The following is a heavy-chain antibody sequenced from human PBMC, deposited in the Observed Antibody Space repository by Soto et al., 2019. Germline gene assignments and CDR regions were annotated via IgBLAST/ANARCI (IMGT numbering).Heavy chain of an antibody. CDR2: FDPEDGET. J-gene: IGHJ3*02. V-gene: IGHV1-24*01. CDR1: GYTLTELS. D-gene: IGHD3-9*01. CDR3: ATDSQYYDILTGSHAFDI. Sequence: ASVKVSCKVSGYTLTELSMHWVRQAPGKGLEWMGGFDPEDGETIYAQKFQGRVTMTEDTSTDTAYMELSSLRSEDTAVYYCATDSQYYDILTGSHAFDIWGQGTMVTVSS.